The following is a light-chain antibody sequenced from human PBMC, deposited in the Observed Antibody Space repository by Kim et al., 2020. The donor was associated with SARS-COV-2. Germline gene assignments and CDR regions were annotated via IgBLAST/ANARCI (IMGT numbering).Light chain of an antibody. J-gene: IGLJ3*02. CDR2: EEP. CDR3: QSSDSSATFWV. CDR1: ALPNQD. Sequence: PGQTARITCSGAALPNQDAYWLQTKTGQAPVLVIYEEPERPSGIPERFSGSTSGTTVTLPISGVQAEDEADYYGQSSDSSATFWVFGGGTQLTVL. V-gene: IGLV3-25*03.